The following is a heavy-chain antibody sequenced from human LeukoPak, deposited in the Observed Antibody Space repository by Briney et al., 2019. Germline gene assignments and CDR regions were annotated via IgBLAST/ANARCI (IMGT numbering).Heavy chain of an antibody. CDR3: TRYNNDHFDY. V-gene: IGHV3-33*01. CDR1: GFTFGGYG. CDR2: IAYDGSRA. D-gene: IGHD1-14*01. J-gene: IGHJ4*02. Sequence: PWGSLQLSCAGPGFTFGGYGMHWFRPTPGKGLAWVAVIAYDGSRAFYADSEKGLFTISRDNYKNTMSVQMDDLRAEDTAFYYCTRYNNDHFDYWGQGTLVTVSS.